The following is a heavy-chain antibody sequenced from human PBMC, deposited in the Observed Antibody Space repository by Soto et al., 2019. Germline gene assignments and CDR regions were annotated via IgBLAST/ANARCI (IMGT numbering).Heavy chain of an antibody. CDR2: IIPICGTA. D-gene: IGHD2-21*02. V-gene: IGHV1-69*06. J-gene: IGHJ4*02. CDR1: GGTFSSYA. CDR3: ARAWTAYCGGDCYRPHY. Sequence: QVQLVQSGAEVKKPGSSVKVSCKASGGTFSSYAISWVRQAPGQGLEWMGGIIPICGTANYAQKFQGRVTITADKSTSTAYMELSRLRSEDRAVYYCARAWTAYCGGDCYRPHYWGQGTLVTVSS.